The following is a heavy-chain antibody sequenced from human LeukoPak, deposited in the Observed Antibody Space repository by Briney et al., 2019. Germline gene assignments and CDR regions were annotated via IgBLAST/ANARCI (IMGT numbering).Heavy chain of an antibody. CDR3: ARILAAPYWFDP. CDR2: IYTSGST. V-gene: IGHV4-61*02. D-gene: IGHD2-15*01. J-gene: IGHJ5*02. Sequence: TLSLTCTVSGGSISSGSYYWSWIRQPAGKGLEWIGRIYTSGSTNYNPSLKSRVTISVDTSKNQFSLKLSSVTAADTAVYYCARILAAPYWFDPWGQGTLATVSS. CDR1: GGSISSGSYY.